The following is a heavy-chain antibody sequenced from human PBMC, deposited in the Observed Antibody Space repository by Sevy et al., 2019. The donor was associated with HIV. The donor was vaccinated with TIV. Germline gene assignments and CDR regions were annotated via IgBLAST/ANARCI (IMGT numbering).Heavy chain of an antibody. CDR1: GDSVSSGTYH. V-gene: IGHV4-61*01. Sequence: SENLSLTCTVFGDSVSSGTYHWSWIRQPPGKGLEWIGYIYYSGTTNFNPSLRSRVTMSVDTSDNQFSLKLNSMTAADTAVYYCARRRTARVAGHYYGLDVWGQGTTVTVSS. D-gene: IGHD5-18*01. CDR3: ARRRTARVAGHYYGLDV. J-gene: IGHJ6*02. CDR2: IYYSGTT.